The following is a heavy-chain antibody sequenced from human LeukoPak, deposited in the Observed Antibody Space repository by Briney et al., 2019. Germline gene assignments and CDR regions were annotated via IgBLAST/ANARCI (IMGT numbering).Heavy chain of an antibody. J-gene: IGHJ4*02. CDR1: GYSFTSYW. CDR3: ALTVLRGNTFGYDGN. V-gene: IGHV5-51*01. CDR2: IYPGDSDT. D-gene: IGHD5-18*01. Sequence: GESLKISCKTSGYSFTSYWIGWVRQMPGKGLEWMGIIYPGDSDTRYSPSFQGQVTISVDKSISTAYLQWNSLKASDTAIYYCALTVLRGNTFGYDGNWGQGTLVTVSS.